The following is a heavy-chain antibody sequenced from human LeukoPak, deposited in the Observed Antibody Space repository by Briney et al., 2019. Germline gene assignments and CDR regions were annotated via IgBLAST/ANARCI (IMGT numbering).Heavy chain of an antibody. V-gene: IGHV3-23*01. J-gene: IGHJ6*03. Sequence: GGPLRLSCAASGFNFSSYAMSWVRQAPGKGLEWVSAISGSGGSTYYADSVKGRFTISRDNSKNTLYLQMNSLRAEDTAVYYCAKYLQDDYGDYGLNYYYMDVWGKGTTVTVSS. CDR1: GFNFSSYA. CDR2: ISGSGGST. CDR3: AKYLQDDYGDYGLNYYYMDV. D-gene: IGHD4-17*01.